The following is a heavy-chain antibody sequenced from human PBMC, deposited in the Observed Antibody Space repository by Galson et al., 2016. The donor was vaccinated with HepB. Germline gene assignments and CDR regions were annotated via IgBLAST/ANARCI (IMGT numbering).Heavy chain of an antibody. V-gene: IGHV4-34*01. Sequence: SETLSLTCDVSGVSFNNYYWSWIRQPPGKGLEWIGEINHSDSDSPTYNPPLKSRVTISFHTSKTQISLKMSSTTAADTAVYSCARGGRSWILDSWGQGTLVTVSS. CDR1: GVSFNNYY. CDR3: ARGGRSWILDS. CDR2: INHSDSDSP. J-gene: IGHJ4*02. D-gene: IGHD5-12*01.